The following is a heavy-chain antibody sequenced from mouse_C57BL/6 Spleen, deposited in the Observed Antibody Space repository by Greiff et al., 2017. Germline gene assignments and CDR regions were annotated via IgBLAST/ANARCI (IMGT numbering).Heavy chain of an antibody. CDR1: GFNIKNTY. J-gene: IGHJ4*01. V-gene: IGHV14-3*01. D-gene: IGHD1-1*01. CDR2: IDPANGNT. CDR3: ASDYGSSYYYAMDY. Sequence: EVKLVESVAELVRPGASVKLSCTASGFNIKNTYMHWVKQRPEQGLEWIGRIDPANGNTKYAPKFQGKATITADTSSNTSYLQRSSLTSEDTAIYYCASDYGSSYYYAMDYWGQGTSVTVSS.